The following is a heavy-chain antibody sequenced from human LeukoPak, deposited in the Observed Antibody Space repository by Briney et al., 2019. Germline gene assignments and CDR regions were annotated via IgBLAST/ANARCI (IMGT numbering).Heavy chain of an antibody. CDR3: AAGYSGSYFQT. CDR2: IYTSGST. D-gene: IGHD1-26*01. CDR1: GGSISSGSYY. V-gene: IGHV4-61*02. J-gene: IGHJ1*01. Sequence: PSETLSLTCTVSGGSISSGSYYWSWIRQPAGKGLEWIGRIYTSGSTNYNPSLKSRVTISVDTSKNQFSLKLSSVTAADTAVYYCAAGYSGSYFQTWGQGTLVTVSS.